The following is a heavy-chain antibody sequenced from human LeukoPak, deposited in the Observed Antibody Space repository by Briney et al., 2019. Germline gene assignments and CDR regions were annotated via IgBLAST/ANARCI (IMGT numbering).Heavy chain of an antibody. CDR2: INHSGST. CDR1: GGSFRGYY. J-gene: IGHJ4*02. V-gene: IGHV4-34*01. CDR3: ARAINIAAPGPGY. Sequence: SETLCLTCAVYGGSFRGYYWSWIRQPPGKGLEWSGEINHSGSTNYNPSLKSRVTISVDTSKNQFSLKLSSVTAADTAVYYCARAINIAAPGPGYWGQGTLVTVSS. D-gene: IGHD6-13*01.